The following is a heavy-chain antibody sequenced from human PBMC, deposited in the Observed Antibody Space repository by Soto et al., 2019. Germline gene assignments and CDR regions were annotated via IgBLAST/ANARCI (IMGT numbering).Heavy chain of an antibody. CDR2: IYSRGNT. J-gene: IGHJ6*01. CDR3: DGVGEDVYYGMDV. V-gene: IGHV4-4*07. CDR1: GGPNGSYY. Sequence: SQTMPVPCSVMGGPNGSYYWHCLRKRAGKGLGLIGRIYSRGNTNYNPSVKSRVAMSVDTSKIKFSLRLNSVTAADTFVYYCDGVGEDVYYGMDVWGQGTTVTVSS.